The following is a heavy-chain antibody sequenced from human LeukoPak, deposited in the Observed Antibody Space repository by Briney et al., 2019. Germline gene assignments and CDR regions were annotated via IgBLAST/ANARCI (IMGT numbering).Heavy chain of an antibody. CDR2: IYHSGST. J-gene: IGHJ4*02. D-gene: IGHD2-2*01. CDR1: GYSISSGYY. V-gene: IGHV4-38-2*02. Sequence: SETLSLTCTASGYSISSGYYWGWIRQPPGKGLEWIGSIYHSGSTYYNPSLKSRVTISVDTSKNQFSLKLSSVTAADTAVYYCAREMGDIVVVPAAIAGDYWGQGTLVTVSS. CDR3: AREMGDIVVVPAAIAGDY.